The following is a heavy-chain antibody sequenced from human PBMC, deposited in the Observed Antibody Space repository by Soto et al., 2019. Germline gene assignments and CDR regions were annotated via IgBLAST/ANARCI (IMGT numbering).Heavy chain of an antibody. CDR1: GGSISGSPYH. D-gene: IGHD6-19*01. V-gene: IGHV4-39*02. J-gene: IGHJ4*02. CDR3: AIPPPIEVAGPDY. Sequence: PSETLSLTCSVSGGSISGSPYHWGWIRQPPGKGLEWIGSIDDSGKVYYNPSLTGRATLFVDTSRNRFSLNLDSVTAADTAVYYCAIPPPIEVAGPDYWGQGTLVTVPQ. CDR2: IDDSGKV.